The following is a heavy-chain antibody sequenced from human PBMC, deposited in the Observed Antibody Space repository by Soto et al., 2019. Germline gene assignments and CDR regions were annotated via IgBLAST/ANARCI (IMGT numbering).Heavy chain of an antibody. CDR3: ARDSPGHYRDGFDI. CDR2: TYYRSKWYS. D-gene: IGHD1-26*01. CDR1: GDSVSSNSAA. Sequence: SQTLSLTCAISGDSVSSNSAAWNWIRQSPSRGLEWLGRTYYRSKWYSDYALSVKGRITINPDTSKNQFSLQLTSVIPEDTGVYYCARDSPGHYRDGFDIWGQGTMVTVSS. V-gene: IGHV6-1*01. J-gene: IGHJ3*02.